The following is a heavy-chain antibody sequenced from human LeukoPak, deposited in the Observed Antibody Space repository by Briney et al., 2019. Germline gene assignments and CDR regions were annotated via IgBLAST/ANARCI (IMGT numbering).Heavy chain of an antibody. CDR3: AREARYCSSTSCYIANWFDP. J-gene: IGHJ5*02. D-gene: IGHD2-2*02. CDR1: GYTFTSYD. CDR2: MNPNSGNT. Sequence: ASVTVSCKASGYTFTSYDINWVRQATGQGLEWMGWMNPNSGNTGYAQKFQGRVTMTRNTSISTAYMELSSLRSEDTAVYYCAREARYCSSTSCYIANWFDPWGQGTLVTVSS. V-gene: IGHV1-8*01.